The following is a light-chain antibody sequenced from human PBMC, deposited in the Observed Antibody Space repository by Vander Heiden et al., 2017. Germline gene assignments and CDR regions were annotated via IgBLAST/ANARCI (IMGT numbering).Light chain of an antibody. J-gene: IGKJ5*01. Sequence: EIVLTQSTGTLSLSPGERATLSCRASQSVSSSYLAWYQQKPGQAPRLLIYGASSRATGIPDRFSGSGSGTDFTLTITRLEPEDFAVYYCQQYGSSPLFGQGTRLDIK. V-gene: IGKV3-20*01. CDR3: QQYGSSPL. CDR1: QSVSSSY. CDR2: GAS.